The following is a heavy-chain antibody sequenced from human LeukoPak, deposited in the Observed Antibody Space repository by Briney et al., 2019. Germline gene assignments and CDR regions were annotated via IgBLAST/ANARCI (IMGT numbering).Heavy chain of an antibody. D-gene: IGHD3-3*01. J-gene: IGHJ4*02. CDR2: IKYDSSQK. Sequence: VGSLRLSCAASGFTFSSSWMTWVRQTPGKGLEWVANIKYDSSQKDYVDSVRGRFTISRDNAKNALYLQMNTLRVEDTAMYYCTRNREWTLWDYWGQGTLVTVSS. CDR3: TRNREWTLWDY. CDR1: GFTFSSSW. V-gene: IGHV3-7*01.